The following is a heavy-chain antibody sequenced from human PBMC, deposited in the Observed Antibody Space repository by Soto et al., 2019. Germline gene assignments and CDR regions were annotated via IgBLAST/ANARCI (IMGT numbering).Heavy chain of an antibody. V-gene: IGHV4-59*08. D-gene: IGHD3-3*01. CDR2: IYYSGST. CDR1: GGSISSYY. Sequence: SETLSLTCTVSGGSISSYYWSWIRQPPGKGLEWIGYIYYSGSTNYNPSLKSRVTISVDTSKNQFSLKLSSVTAADTAVYYCARHEYYDFSPFDPWGQGTLVTVSS. CDR3: ARHEYYDFSPFDP. J-gene: IGHJ5*02.